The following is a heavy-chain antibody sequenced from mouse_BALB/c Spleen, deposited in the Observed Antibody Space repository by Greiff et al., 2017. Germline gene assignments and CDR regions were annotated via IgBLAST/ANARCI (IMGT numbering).Heavy chain of an antibody. V-gene: IGHV1-55*01. D-gene: IGHD3-2*01. Sequence: QVQLKQPGAELVKPGTSVKLSCKASGYNFTSYWINWVKLRPGQGLEWIGDIYPGSGSTNYNEKFKSKATLTVDTSSSTAYMQLSSLASEDSALYYCARDSSGYVSAWFAYWGQGTLVTVSA. CDR2: IYPGSGST. CDR3: ARDSSGYVSAWFAY. J-gene: IGHJ3*01. CDR1: GYNFTSYW.